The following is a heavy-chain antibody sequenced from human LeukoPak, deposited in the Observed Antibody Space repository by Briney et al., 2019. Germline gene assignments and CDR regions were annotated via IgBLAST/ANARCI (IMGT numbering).Heavy chain of an antibody. V-gene: IGHV3-74*01. CDR3: AREGYDSSGYYKTDY. D-gene: IGHD3-22*01. Sequence: PGGSLRLSCAASGFTFSSYWMHWVRQAPGKGLVWVSRINSDGSSTSYADSVKGRFTISRDNAKNTLYLQMNSLRAEDKAEYYCAREGYDSSGYYKTDYWGQGTLVTVCS. CDR2: INSDGSST. J-gene: IGHJ4*02. CDR1: GFTFSSYW.